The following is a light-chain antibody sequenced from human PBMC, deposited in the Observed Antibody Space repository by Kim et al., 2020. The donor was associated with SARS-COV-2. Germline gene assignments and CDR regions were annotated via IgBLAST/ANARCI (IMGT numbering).Light chain of an antibody. Sequence: DIQMTQSPSTLSASVGDRVTITCRASQNIYTWLAWYQQKPGKAPNLLIYKASSLESGVPSRFSGSGSGTEFTLTISSLQPDDFATYYCQHYSSSSWTFGQGTKVDIK. CDR2: KAS. V-gene: IGKV1-5*03. CDR3: QHYSSSSWT. J-gene: IGKJ1*01. CDR1: QNIYTW.